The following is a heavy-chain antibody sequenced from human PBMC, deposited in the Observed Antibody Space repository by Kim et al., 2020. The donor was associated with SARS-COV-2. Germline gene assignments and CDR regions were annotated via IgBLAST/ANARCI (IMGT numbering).Heavy chain of an antibody. Sequence: GGSLRLSCAASGFTFSSYGMHWVRQAPGKGLEWVAVIWYDGSNKYYADSVKGRFTISRDNSKNTLYLQMNSLRAEDTAVYYCARALGWTPHLGYGMDVWGQGTTVTVSS. CDR2: IWYDGSNK. D-gene: IGHD6-19*01. V-gene: IGHV3-33*01. J-gene: IGHJ6*02. CDR3: ARALGWTPHLGYGMDV. CDR1: GFTFSSYG.